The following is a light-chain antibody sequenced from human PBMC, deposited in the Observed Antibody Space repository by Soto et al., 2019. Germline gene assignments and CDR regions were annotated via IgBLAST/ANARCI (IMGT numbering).Light chain of an antibody. CDR3: SSFTGSTTWV. CDR1: SNDVGGYNY. V-gene: IGLV2-14*01. Sequence: QSALTQPASLSGSPGQSITMFCTGTSNDVGGYNYVSWYQQHPGKAPKLIIYEVSNRPSGISSRFSGSKSANTASLTISGLQAEDAAEYYCSSFTGSTTWVFGGGTKVTVL. CDR2: EVS. J-gene: IGLJ3*02.